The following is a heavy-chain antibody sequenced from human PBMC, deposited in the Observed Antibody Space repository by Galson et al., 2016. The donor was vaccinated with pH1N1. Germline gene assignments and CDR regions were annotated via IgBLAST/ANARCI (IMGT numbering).Heavy chain of an antibody. V-gene: IGHV3-23*01. J-gene: IGHJ6*03. CDR3: AKGGDYFASGPFSYMDV. CDR1: GFTFSSFA. CDR2: ISGSGDIT. D-gene: IGHD3-10*01. Sequence: SLRLSCAASGFTFSSFAMTWVRQAPGKGLDWVSTISGSGDITNFGDSVKGRFTISRDNSKSTLYLEMNSLGAEDSAVYFCAKGGDYFASGPFSYMDVWGKGTPVTVSS.